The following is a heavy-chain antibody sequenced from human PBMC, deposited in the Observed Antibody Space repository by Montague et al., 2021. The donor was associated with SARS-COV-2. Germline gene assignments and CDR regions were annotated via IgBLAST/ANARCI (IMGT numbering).Heavy chain of an antibody. CDR2: IFHSGTT. D-gene: IGHD3-16*01. CDR1: GGSISSDNW. CDR3: ALPLGGARFDP. J-gene: IGHJ5*02. V-gene: IGHV4-4*02. Sequence: SETLSLTCTVSGGSISSDNWWTWVRQPPGKGLEWIGDIFHSGTTNYNPSLKSRLTISVDKSKNQISLKLISVTAADMAMYYCALPLGGARFDPWGQGTLVTVSS.